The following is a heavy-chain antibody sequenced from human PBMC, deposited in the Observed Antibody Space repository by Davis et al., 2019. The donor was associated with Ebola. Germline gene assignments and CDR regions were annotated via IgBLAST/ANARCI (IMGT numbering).Heavy chain of an antibody. CDR3: AKNAKLGIWDYFDY. V-gene: IGHV3-23*01. Sequence: PGGSLRLSCAASGFTLSNYAMNWVRQAPGKGLEWVSAISGSGDNTYSADSVKGRFTISRDDSKNTLYLQMNSLSAEDTAVYYCAKNAKLGIWDYFDYWGQGTLVTVSS. D-gene: IGHD7-27*01. CDR1: GFTLSNYA. J-gene: IGHJ4*02. CDR2: ISGSGDNT.